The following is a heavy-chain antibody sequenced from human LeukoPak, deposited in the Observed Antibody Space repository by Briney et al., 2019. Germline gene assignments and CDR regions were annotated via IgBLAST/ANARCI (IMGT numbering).Heavy chain of an antibody. D-gene: IGHD3-10*01. CDR2: ISYDGSNK. V-gene: IGHV3-30*04. J-gene: IGHJ6*02. CDR3: ARDLGTMVRGVIIPYGMDV. Sequence: GRSLRLSCAASGFTFRSYAMHWVRQAPGKGLERVAVISYDGSNKYYANSVKGRFTISRDNSKNTLYLQMNSLRAEDTAVYYCARDLGTMVRGVIIPYGMDVWGQGTTVTVSS. CDR1: GFTFRSYA.